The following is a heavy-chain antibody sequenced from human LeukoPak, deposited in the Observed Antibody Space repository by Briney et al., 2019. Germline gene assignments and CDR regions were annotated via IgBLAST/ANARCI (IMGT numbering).Heavy chain of an antibody. D-gene: IGHD3-10*02. CDR1: GFTFSNYN. V-gene: IGHV3-21*01. Sequence: GGSLRLSCVASGFTFSNYNMNWVRQAPGKGLEWVSSISSSSSYIYYADSVKGRFTISRDNAKNSLYLQMNSLRAEDTAVYYCAELGITMIGGVWGKGTTVTISS. J-gene: IGHJ6*04. CDR2: ISSSSSYI. CDR3: AELGITMIGGV.